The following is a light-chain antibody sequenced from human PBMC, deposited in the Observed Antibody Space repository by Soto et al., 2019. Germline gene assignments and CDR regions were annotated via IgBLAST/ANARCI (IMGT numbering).Light chain of an antibody. CDR1: SGSVASSF. CDR3: QSYDRSSLYV. CDR2: GDN. J-gene: IGLJ1*01. V-gene: IGLV6-57*02. Sequence: NFMLTQPHSVSESPGKTVTISCTGSSGSVASSFVHWYQRRPGSAPTIVIYGDNQRPSGVPDRFSGSIDSSSNSASLTISGLKTEDEADYFCQSYDRSSLYVFGTGTKLTVL.